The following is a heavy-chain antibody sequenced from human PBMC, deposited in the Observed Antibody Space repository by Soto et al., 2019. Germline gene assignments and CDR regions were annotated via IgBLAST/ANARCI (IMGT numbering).Heavy chain of an antibody. CDR3: AKLPYYDILTGYYFDY. J-gene: IGHJ4*02. V-gene: IGHV3-23*01. CDR2: ISGGGGST. CDR1: GFIFAGYA. D-gene: IGHD3-9*01. Sequence: PGGSLRLSCAASGFIFAGYAMSWVRQAPGKGLEWVSTISGGGGSTYYADSVKGRFTISRDNSKNTLSLQMNSLRAEDTAVYYCAKLPYYDILTGYYFDYCGQGTLVTVSS.